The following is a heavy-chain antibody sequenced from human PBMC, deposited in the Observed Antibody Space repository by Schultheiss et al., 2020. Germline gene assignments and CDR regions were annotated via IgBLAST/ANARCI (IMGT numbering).Heavy chain of an antibody. CDR3: ARASDYGDYPFDY. D-gene: IGHD4-17*01. Sequence: SETLSLTCTVSGGSISSGGYYWSWIRQHPGKGLEWIGEIYHSGSTNYNPSLKSRVTISVDKSKNQFSLKLSSVTAADTAVFYCARASDYGDYPFDYWGQGTLVTVS. CDR1: GGSISSGGYY. V-gene: IGHV4-61*08. J-gene: IGHJ4*02. CDR2: IYHSGST.